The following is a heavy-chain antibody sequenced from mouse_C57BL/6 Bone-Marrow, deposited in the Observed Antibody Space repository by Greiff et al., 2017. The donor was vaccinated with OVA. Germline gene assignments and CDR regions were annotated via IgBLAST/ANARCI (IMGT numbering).Heavy chain of an antibody. CDR3: ARDYYGSSVSYWYFDV. D-gene: IGHD1-1*01. CDR2: ISDGGSYT. CDR1: GFTFSSYA. V-gene: IGHV5-4*01. Sequence: EVQRVESGGGLVKPGGSLKLSCAASGFTFSSYAMSWVRQTPEKRLEWVATISDGGSYTYYPDNVKGRFTISRDNAKNNLYLQMSHLKSEDTAMYYCARDYYGSSVSYWYFDVWGTGTTVTVSS. J-gene: IGHJ1*03.